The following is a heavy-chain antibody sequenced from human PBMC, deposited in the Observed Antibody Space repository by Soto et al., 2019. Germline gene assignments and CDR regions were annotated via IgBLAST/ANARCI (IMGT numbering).Heavy chain of an antibody. D-gene: IGHD3-22*01. CDR2: IDPSDSQT. J-gene: IGHJ4*02. CDR1: GYSFATYF. Sequence: GESLKISCKGSGYSFATYFISWVRQKPGKGLEWMGRIDPSDSQTYYSPSFRGHVTISVTKSITTVFLQWSSLRASDTAMYYCARQIYDSDTGPNFQYYFDSWGQGTPVTVSS. V-gene: IGHV5-10-1*01. CDR3: ARQIYDSDTGPNFQYYFDS.